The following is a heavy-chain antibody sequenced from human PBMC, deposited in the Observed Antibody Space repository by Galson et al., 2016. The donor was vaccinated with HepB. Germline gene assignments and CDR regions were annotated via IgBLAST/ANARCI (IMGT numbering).Heavy chain of an antibody. V-gene: IGHV3-48*01. CDR3: YVHSTGFGDH. D-gene: IGHD6-25*01. Sequence: SLRLSCAASGFTSSHYSMIWVRQAPGKGLEWISYISGTSPTIYYADSVRGRFTVSRDNAKNSLYLQMNSLRADDTAVYYFYVHSTGFGDHWGQGTLVTASS. CDR2: ISGTSPTI. J-gene: IGHJ4*02. CDR1: GFTSSHYS.